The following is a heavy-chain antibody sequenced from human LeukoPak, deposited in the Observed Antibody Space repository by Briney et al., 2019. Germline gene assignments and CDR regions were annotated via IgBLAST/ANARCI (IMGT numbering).Heavy chain of an antibody. V-gene: IGHV4-34*01. J-gene: IGHJ4*02. D-gene: IGHD6-13*01. Sequence: SETLSLTCAVYGGSFSGYYWSWIRQPPGKGLEWIGEINHSGSTDYNPSLKSRVTISVDTSKNQFSLKLSSVTAADTAVYYCARGTAGAGHWGQGTLVIVSS. CDR1: GGSFSGYY. CDR3: ARGTAGAGH. CDR2: INHSGST.